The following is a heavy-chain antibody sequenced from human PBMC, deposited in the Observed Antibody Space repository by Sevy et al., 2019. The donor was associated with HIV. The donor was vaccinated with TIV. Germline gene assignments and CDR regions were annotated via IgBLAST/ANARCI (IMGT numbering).Heavy chain of an antibody. Sequence: GGSLRLSCEASGFNFSSYAMSWVRQAPGKGLECVSSISVGSSRIHYADSVKGRFIISRDNSKNTLYLQMNSLRAEDTAIYYCAPFDYWGQGIQVTVSS. CDR2: ISVGSSRI. CDR3: APFDY. V-gene: IGHV3-23*01. J-gene: IGHJ4*02. CDR1: GFNFSSYA.